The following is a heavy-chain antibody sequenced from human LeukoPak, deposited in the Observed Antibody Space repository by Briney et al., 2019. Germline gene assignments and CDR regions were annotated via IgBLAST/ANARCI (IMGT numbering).Heavy chain of an antibody. CDR3: ARHGNIVLVPAAMAFDY. CDR2: IYYSGDT. D-gene: IGHD2-2*01. Sequence: KASETLSLTCTVAGGSISSISHYWGWIRQPPGKGLEWIGSIYYSGDTYYNPSLKSRVTISVDTSENHFSLKLSYVTAADTAVYYCARHGNIVLVPAAMAFDYWGQGTLVTVSS. CDR1: GGSISSISHY. J-gene: IGHJ4*02. V-gene: IGHV4-39*01.